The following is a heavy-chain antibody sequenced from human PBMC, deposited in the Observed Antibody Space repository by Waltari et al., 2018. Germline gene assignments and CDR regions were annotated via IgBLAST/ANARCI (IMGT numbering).Heavy chain of an antibody. CDR3: AKDILRNSLYAFDI. J-gene: IGHJ3*02. D-gene: IGHD2-21*01. CDR1: GFTFDDYA. CDR2: ISWNSGSI. Sequence: EVQLVESGGGLVQPGRSLRLSCAASGFTFDDYAMHWVRQAPGKGLEWVSGISWNSGSIGYADSVKGRFTISRDNAKNSLYLQMNSLRAEDMALYYCAKDILRNSLYAFDIWGQGTMVTVSS. V-gene: IGHV3-9*03.